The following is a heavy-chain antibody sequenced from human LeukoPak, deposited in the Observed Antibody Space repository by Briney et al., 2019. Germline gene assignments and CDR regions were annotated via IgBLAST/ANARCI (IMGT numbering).Heavy chain of an antibody. CDR3: ARDTGAYYDSGGLDY. D-gene: IGHD3-22*01. J-gene: IGHJ4*02. CDR1: GFTFSSYW. CDR2: INNDGTIT. Sequence: GGSLRLSCAASGFTFSSYWMHWVRQAPGKGLVWVSRINNDGTITTYADSVKGRFTVSRDNAKNSLYLQMNSLRAEDTAVYYCARDTGAYYDSGGLDYWGQGTLVTVSS. V-gene: IGHV3-74*01.